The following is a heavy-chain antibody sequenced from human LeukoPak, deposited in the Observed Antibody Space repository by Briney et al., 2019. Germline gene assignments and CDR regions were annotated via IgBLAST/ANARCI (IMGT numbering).Heavy chain of an antibody. V-gene: IGHV5-51*01. J-gene: IGHJ4*02. CDR2: IYPGDSDT. Sequence: GESLKISCNGSGYTFTSYWIGWVRQMPGKGLEWMGIIYPGDSDTRYSPSFQGQVTISADKSISTAYLQWSSLKASDTAMYYCARRGYCSGGTCYSAHFDYWGQGTLVTVSS. CDR1: GYTFTSYW. CDR3: ARRGYCSGGTCYSAHFDY. D-gene: IGHD2-15*01.